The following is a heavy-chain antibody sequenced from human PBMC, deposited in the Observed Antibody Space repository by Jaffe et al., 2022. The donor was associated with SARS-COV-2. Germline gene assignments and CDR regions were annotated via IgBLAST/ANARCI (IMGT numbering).Heavy chain of an antibody. J-gene: IGHJ5*02. CDR2: ISSDGGIT. CDR1: GFTFNDYA. CDR3: ARDGCISGSCYGWFDT. V-gene: IGHV3-64*01. Sequence: EVQLVESGGDLVQPGGSLRLSCAASGFTFNDYAMHWVRQAPGKGLEYVSAISSDGGITQYANSVKGRFTISRDTSKNTLYLQMGSLRADDMAVYYCARDGCISGSCYGWFDTWGQGTLVTVSS. D-gene: IGHD2-15*01.